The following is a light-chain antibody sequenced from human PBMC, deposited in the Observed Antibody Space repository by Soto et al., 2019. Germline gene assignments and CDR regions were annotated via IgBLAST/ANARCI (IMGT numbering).Light chain of an antibody. CDR2: EVN. V-gene: IGLV2-8*01. CDR1: SSDVGGYNY. CDR3: SSYGGYNNVV. Sequence: QSALTQPPSASGSPGQSVTLSCTGTSSDVGGYNYVSWFQQHPGKAPKLIIHEVNQRPSGVPDRFSGSKSGNTASLTVSGLQAEDEGTYYCSSYGGYNNVVFGNGTKLTVL. J-gene: IGLJ1*01.